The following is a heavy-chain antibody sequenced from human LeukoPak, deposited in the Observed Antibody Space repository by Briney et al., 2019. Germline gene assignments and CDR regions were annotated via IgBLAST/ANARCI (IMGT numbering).Heavy chain of an antibody. CDR3: AREGAAGLYYFDY. V-gene: IGHV1-18*01. CDR2: ISAYNGNT. D-gene: IGHD6-13*01. J-gene: IGHJ4*02. CDR1: GYTFTNYA. Sequence: ASVKVSCKASGYTFTNYAMNWVRQAPGQGLEWMGWISAYNGNTNYAQKLQGRVTMTTDTSTSTAYMELRSLRSDDTAVYYCAREGAAGLYYFDYWGQGTLVTVSS.